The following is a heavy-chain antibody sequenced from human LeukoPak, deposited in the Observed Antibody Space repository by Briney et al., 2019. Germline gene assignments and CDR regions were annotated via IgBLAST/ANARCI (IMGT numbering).Heavy chain of an antibody. Sequence: PGGSLRLSCAASGFTFSSYAMHWVRQAPGKGLEYVSAISSNGGSTYYANSVKGRFTISRDNSKNTLYLQMNSLRGEDTAVYYCTKDRGPFEYSSSSVDSWGQGTLVTVSS. CDR1: GFTFSSYA. D-gene: IGHD6-6*01. V-gene: IGHV3-64*01. J-gene: IGHJ4*02. CDR2: ISSNGGST. CDR3: TKDRGPFEYSSSSVDS.